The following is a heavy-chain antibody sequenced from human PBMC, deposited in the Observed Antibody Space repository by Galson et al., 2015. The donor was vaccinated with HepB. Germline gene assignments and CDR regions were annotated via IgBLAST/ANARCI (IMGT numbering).Heavy chain of an antibody. CDR1: GFTFGNYW. J-gene: IGHJ6*02. CDR2: IKQDGNEK. V-gene: IGHV3-7*01. Sequence: SLRLSCAASGFTFGNYWMTWVRQAPGKGLDWLANIKQDGNEKYYVDSVKGRFTISRDNAKNSLYLQMDSLRAEDTAVYYCARDRVGPTTDYYGMDVWGQGTTVTVSS. D-gene: IGHD1-26*01. CDR3: ARDRVGPTTDYYGMDV.